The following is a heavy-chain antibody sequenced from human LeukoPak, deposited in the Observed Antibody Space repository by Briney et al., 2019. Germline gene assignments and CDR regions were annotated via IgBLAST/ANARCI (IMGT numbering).Heavy chain of an antibody. CDR2: IKSKTDGGTI. J-gene: IGHJ1*01. Sequence: AGGSLRLSCAASGFTFSKVWMSWVRQAPGKGLEWVGRIKSKTDGGTIDYAAPVKGRFAISRDDSKDTLFLQMNSLKTEDTAVYYCTTDLSELDDSGYYAKYFHHWGQGTLVSVSS. V-gene: IGHV3-15*01. D-gene: IGHD3-22*01. CDR3: TTDLSELDDSGYYAKYFHH. CDR1: GFTFSKVW.